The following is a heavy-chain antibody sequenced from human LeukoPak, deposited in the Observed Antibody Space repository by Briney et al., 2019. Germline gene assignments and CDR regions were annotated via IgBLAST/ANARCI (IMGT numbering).Heavy chain of an antibody. J-gene: IGHJ3*02. CDR2: IRYDGNNK. CDR1: AFTFSSYG. CDR3: AKDTQQWLSDAFDI. V-gene: IGHV3-30*02. D-gene: IGHD6-19*01. Sequence: GGSLRLSCAASAFTFSSYGMHWVRQAPGKGLEWVAFIRYDGNNKYYADSVKGRFTISRDNSKNTLSLQMNSLRAEDTAVYYSAKDTQQWLSDAFDIWGQGTMVTVSS.